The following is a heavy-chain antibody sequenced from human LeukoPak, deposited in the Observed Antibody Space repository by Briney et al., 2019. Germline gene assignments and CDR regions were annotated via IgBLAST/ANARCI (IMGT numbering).Heavy chain of an antibody. CDR1: GGSFSGYY. V-gene: IGHV4-34*01. D-gene: IGHD3-22*01. J-gene: IGHJ5*02. Sequence: SETLSLTCAVYGGSFSGYYWSWIRQPPGKGLEWIGGINHSGSTNYNPSLKSRVTISVETSKNQFSLKLSSVTAADTAVYYCARGDYYYDSSGYSSWGQGTLVTVSS. CDR3: ARGDYYYDSSGYSS. CDR2: INHSGST.